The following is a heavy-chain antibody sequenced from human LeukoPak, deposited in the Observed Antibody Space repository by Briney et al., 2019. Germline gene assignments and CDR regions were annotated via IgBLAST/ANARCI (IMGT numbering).Heavy chain of an antibody. CDR2: IYYSGSA. CDR3: ARAHSRLRFLYYYMDV. J-gene: IGHJ6*03. V-gene: IGHV4-39*07. CDR1: GDSISRNDYY. D-gene: IGHD5-12*01. Sequence: SSETLSLTCTVSGDSISRNDYYWGWIRQPPGKGLEWIGTIYYSGSAYYSPSLKSRVTISVDTSKTQFSLKLSSVTAADTAVYYCARAHSRLRFLYYYMDVWGEGTTVTVSS.